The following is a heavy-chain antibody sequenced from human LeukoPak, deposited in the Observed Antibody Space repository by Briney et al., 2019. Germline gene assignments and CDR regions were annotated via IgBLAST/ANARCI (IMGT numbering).Heavy chain of an antibody. CDR3: ASSRNGY. V-gene: IGHV3-48*03. CDR1: GFTFSSYE. J-gene: IGHJ4*02. CDR2: ISSSGRTI. Sequence: GGSLRLSCAASGFTFSSYEMNWVRQAPGKGLEWVSYISSSGRTIYYADSVKGRFTISRDNAKSSLYLQMNSLRAEDTAVYYCASSRNGYWGQGTLVTVSS.